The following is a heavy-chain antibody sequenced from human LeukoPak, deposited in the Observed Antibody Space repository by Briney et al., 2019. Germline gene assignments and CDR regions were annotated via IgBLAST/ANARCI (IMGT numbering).Heavy chain of an antibody. CDR2: ISAYNGNT. V-gene: IGHV1-18*01. CDR1: GYTFTSYG. D-gene: IGHD6-19*01. CDR3: ARRVFSGWGYYFDY. J-gene: IGHJ4*02. Sequence: ASVKVSCKASGYTFTSYGISWVRQAPGQGLEWMGWISAYNGNTNYAQKFPDRVTMTRDTSISTAYMELSSLRSDDTAIYYCARRVFSGWGYYFDYWGQGTLVTVSS.